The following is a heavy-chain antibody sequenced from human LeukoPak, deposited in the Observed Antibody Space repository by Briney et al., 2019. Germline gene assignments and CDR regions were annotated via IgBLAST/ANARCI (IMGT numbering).Heavy chain of an antibody. CDR3: AREYYYDSSGYYP. D-gene: IGHD3-22*01. J-gene: IGHJ5*02. CDR1: GFTFSSYA. V-gene: IGHV3-30-3*01. CDR2: ISYDGSNK. Sequence: QPGGSLRLSCAASGFTFSSYAMHWVRQAPGKGLEWVAVISYDGSNKYYADSVKGRFTISRDNSKNTLYLRMNSLRAEDTAVYYCAREYYYDSSGYYPWGQGTLVTVSS.